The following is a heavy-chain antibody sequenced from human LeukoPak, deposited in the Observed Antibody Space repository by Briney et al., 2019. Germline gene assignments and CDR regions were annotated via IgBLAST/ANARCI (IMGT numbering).Heavy chain of an antibody. V-gene: IGHV1-69*04. D-gene: IGHD2-21*02. Sequence: SVNVSCKASGGTFSSYAISWVRQAPGQGLEWMGRIIPILGIPNYAQKFQGRVTITADKSTTTAYMELSSLRSEDTAVYYCATEAIVVVTARDYWYFDLWGRGTLVTVSS. CDR3: ATEAIVVVTARDYWYFDL. CDR1: GGTFSSYA. CDR2: IIPILGIP. J-gene: IGHJ2*01.